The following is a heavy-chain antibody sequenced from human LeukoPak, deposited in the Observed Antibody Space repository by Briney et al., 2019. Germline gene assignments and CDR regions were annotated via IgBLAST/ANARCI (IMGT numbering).Heavy chain of an antibody. J-gene: IGHJ1*01. D-gene: IGHD3-10*01. CDR2: ISYDGSNK. Sequence: GGSLRLSCAASGFTLSSYAMHWVRQAPGKGLEWVAVISYDGSNKYYADSVKGRFTISRDNSKNTLYLQMNSLRAEDTAVYYCATRFGELKAEYFQHWGQGTLVTVSS. CDR3: ATRFGELKAEYFQH. CDR1: GFTLSSYA. V-gene: IGHV3-30*07.